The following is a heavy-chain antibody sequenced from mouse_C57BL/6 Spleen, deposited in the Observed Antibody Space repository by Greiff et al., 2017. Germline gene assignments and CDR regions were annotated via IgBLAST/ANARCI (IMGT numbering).Heavy chain of an antibody. CDR3: AREDYYGSKGAWFAY. J-gene: IGHJ3*01. V-gene: IGHV1-19*01. D-gene: IGHD1-1*01. CDR1: GYTFTDYY. CDR2: INPYNGGT. Sequence: VQLQQSGPVLVKPGASVKMSCKASGYTFTDYYMNWVKQSHGKSLEWIGVINPYNGGTSYNQKFKGKATLTVDKSSSTAYMELNSLTSEDSAVYYCAREDYYGSKGAWFAYWGQGTLVTVSA.